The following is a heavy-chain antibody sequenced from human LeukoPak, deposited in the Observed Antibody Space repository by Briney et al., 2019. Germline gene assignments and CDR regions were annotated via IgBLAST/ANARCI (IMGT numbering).Heavy chain of an antibody. Sequence: NTSGTLSLTCAVSGGSISSSNWWSWVRQPPGKGLEWIGEIYHSGSTNYNPSLKSRVTISVDKSKNQFSLKLSSVTAADTAVYYCAIFDYGDYYFDYWGQGTLVTVSS. V-gene: IGHV4-4*02. CDR3: AIFDYGDYYFDY. D-gene: IGHD4-17*01. CDR1: GGSISSSNW. CDR2: IYHSGST. J-gene: IGHJ4*02.